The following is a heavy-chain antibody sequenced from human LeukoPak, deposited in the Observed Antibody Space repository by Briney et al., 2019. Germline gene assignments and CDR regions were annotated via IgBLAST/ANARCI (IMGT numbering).Heavy chain of an antibody. J-gene: IGHJ4*02. CDR1: RYTLTSYG. CDR3: AASDYADVFDY. V-gene: IGHV1-18*04. D-gene: IGHD4-17*01. Sequence: ASVRVSSEPSRYTLTSYGISWGRAAPGEGGEWMGWISAYNGNTNNAQKPQGRVTMTPDTSTSTAYMELRSLRTNDAAVYYCAASDYADVFDYWGQGTLVTVSS. CDR2: ISAYNGNT.